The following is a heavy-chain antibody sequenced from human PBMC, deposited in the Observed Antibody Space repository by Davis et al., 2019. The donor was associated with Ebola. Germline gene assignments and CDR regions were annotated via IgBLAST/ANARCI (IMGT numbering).Heavy chain of an antibody. CDR1: GYTFTSYA. D-gene: IGHD2-15*01. CDR2: INAGNGNT. V-gene: IGHV1-3*01. Sequence: ASVKVSCKASGYTFTSYAMHWVRQAPGQRLEWMGWINAGNGNTKYSQKFQGRVTITRDTSASTAYMELSSLRSEDTAVYYCARTDCSGGSCYFNGAGFDYWGQGALVTVSS. CDR3: ARTDCSGGSCYFNGAGFDY. J-gene: IGHJ4*02.